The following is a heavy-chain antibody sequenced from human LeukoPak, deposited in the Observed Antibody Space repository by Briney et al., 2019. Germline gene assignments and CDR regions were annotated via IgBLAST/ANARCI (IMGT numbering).Heavy chain of an antibody. CDR3: AKDGEYYYGSGSPEGWFDP. Sequence: GGSLRLSCAASGFTLTTYGMHWVRQAPGKGLEWVAFIRFDGSNKYYADSVKGRFTISRDNSKNTLYLQMNSLRAEDTAVYYCAKDGEYYYGSGSPEGWFDPWGQGTLVTVSS. CDR1: GFTLTTYG. D-gene: IGHD3-10*01. V-gene: IGHV3-30*02. CDR2: IRFDGSNK. J-gene: IGHJ5*02.